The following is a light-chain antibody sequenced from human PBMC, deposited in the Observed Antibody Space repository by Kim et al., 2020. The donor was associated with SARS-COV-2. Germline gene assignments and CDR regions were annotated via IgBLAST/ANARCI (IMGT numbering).Light chain of an antibody. CDR2: KDS. J-gene: IGLJ3*02. CDR1: ALPKQY. CDR3: QSANSSGTSWV. Sequence: SPGQTARITCSGDALPKQYAYWYQQTPGPAPVLVIYKDSERPSGIPERFSGSSSGTTVTLTISGVQAEDEADYYCQSANSSGTSWVFGGGTQLTVL. V-gene: IGLV3-25*03.